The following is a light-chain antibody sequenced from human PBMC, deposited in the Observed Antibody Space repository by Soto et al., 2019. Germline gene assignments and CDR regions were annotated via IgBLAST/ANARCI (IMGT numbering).Light chain of an antibody. V-gene: IGLV2-8*01. CDR1: SSDVGGYNY. Sequence: QAVLTQPASESGSPGQSVTISCTGTSSDVGGYNYVSWYQQHPGKAPKLMIYDVTKRPSGVPDRFSGSKSGNTASLTVSGLLAEDEADYYCSSYAGTHIVFGTGTKVTVL. J-gene: IGLJ1*01. CDR2: DVT. CDR3: SSYAGTHIV.